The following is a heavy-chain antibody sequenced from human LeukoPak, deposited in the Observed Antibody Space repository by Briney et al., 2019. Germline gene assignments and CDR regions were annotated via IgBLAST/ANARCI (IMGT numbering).Heavy chain of an antibody. V-gene: IGHV3-30*18. CDR3: AKDPGDYYDPKGAFDY. J-gene: IGHJ4*02. CDR2: ISYDGSNK. Sequence: PGGSLRLSCAASGFTFNSYGMHWVRQAPGKGLEWVAVISYDGSNKYYADSVKGRFTISRDNSKNTLYLQMNSLRAEDTAVYYCAKDPGDYYDPKGAFDYWGQGTLVTVSS. D-gene: IGHD3-22*01. CDR1: GFTFNSYG.